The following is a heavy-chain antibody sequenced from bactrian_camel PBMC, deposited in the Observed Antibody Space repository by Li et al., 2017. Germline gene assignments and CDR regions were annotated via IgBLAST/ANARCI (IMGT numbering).Heavy chain of an antibody. V-gene: IGHV3S1*01. J-gene: IGHJ4*01. Sequence: VQLVESGGGSVQAGGSLRLSCAASGITYSSYCPAWFRQAPGKEHEGVAAITDDGTRTLYADSVKGRFTINRDIVESTLYLRMNRLRAEDSAMYYCAAGDSCRTIVARQFDVWGQGTQVTVS. CDR2: ITDDGTRT. CDR1: GITYSSYC. CDR3: AAGDSCRTIVARQFDV.